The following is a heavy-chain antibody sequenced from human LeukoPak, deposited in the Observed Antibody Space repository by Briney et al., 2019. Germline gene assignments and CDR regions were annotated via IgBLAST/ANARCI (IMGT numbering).Heavy chain of an antibody. J-gene: IGHJ5*02. CDR3: AKDRLFLNYYDSSGYYYDWFDP. CDR1: GFTFSSYA. Sequence: GGSLRPSCAASGFTFSSYAMSWVRQAPGKGLEWVSAISGSGGSTYYADSVKGRFTISRDNSKNTLYLQMNSLRAEDTAVYYCAKDRLFLNYYDSSGYYYDWFDPWGQGTLVTVSS. D-gene: IGHD3-22*01. V-gene: IGHV3-23*01. CDR2: ISGSGGST.